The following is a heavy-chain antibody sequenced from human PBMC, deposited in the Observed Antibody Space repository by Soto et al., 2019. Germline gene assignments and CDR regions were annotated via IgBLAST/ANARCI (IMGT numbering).Heavy chain of an antibody. CDR2: ISYDGSNK. Sequence: QVQLVESGGGVVQPGRSLRLSCAASGFTFSSYGMHWVRQAPGKGLEWVAVISYDGSNKYYADSVKGRFTISRDNSKNKLYLQMNSLRAEDTAVYYCAKDHQWLVGGTNYFYYWGQGTLVTVSS. V-gene: IGHV3-30*18. CDR3: AKDHQWLVGGTNYFYY. D-gene: IGHD6-19*01. J-gene: IGHJ4*02. CDR1: GFTFSSYG.